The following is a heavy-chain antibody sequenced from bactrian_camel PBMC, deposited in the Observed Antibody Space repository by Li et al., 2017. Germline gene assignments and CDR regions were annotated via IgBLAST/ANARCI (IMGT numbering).Heavy chain of an antibody. V-gene: IGHV3S53*01. CDR2: IPRNGLP. CDR3: VADWRDNCASYPDMVSWRY. CDR1: GTFTVPLC. Sequence: HVQLVESGGDSVQAGGSLRLSCVVTGTFTVPLCMGWSRQGPGQEREEIVRIPRNGLPRYGSSTQGRFTVSKDNAGKSLYLQMNSVQPSVAAMYYCVADWRDNCASYPDMVSWRYRGLGTQVTVS. D-gene: IGHD1*01. J-gene: IGHJ4*01.